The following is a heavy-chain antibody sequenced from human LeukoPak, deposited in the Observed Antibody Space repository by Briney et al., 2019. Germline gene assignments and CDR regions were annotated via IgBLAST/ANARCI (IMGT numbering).Heavy chain of an antibody. V-gene: IGHV4-30-2*01. D-gene: IGHD3-10*01. CDR3: ARSGYYGSGSFSNFDY. Sequence: SETLSLTCAVSGGSISTGGYSWSWIRQPSGKGLEWIGYIYYSGSTYYNPSLKSRVTISVDRSKNQFSLKLTSVTAADTAVYYCARSGYYGSGSFSNFDYWGQGTLVTVSS. J-gene: IGHJ4*02. CDR2: IYYSGST. CDR1: GGSISTGGYS.